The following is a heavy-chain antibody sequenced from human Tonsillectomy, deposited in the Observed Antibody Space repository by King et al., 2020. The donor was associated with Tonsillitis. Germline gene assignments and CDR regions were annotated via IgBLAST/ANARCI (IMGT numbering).Heavy chain of an antibody. D-gene: IGHD6-25*01. J-gene: IGHJ6*03. CDR1: GGSFSTGDYS. CDR2: IYHSGGT. CDR3: ARVSGLYSHYYMDV. Sequence: QLQESGSGLVKASQTLSLTCTVSGGSFSTGDYSWTWIRQPPGKGLEWIGDIYHSGGTFYNTSLESRVTIAADGSKNQVSLKLNFMTAADTAVYYGARVSGLYSHYYMDVWGKGTTFTVSS. V-gene: IGHV4-30-2*01.